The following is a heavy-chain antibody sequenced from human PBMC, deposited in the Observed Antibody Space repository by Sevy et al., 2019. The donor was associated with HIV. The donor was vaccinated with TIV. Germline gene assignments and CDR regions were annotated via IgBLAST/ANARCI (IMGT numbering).Heavy chain of an antibody. CDR1: GFTFSSYC. J-gene: IGHJ4*02. CDR2: IWYDGSSK. Sequence: GGSLRLSCAASGFTFSSYCMHWVRQAPGKGLEWVAVIWYDGSSKYYADSVKGRFTVSRDNSKNTLYLQMNSLRAEDTAVYYCARDKLLPFTVTMVRGALSYYFDSWGQGTLVTVSS. CDR3: ARDKLLPFTVTMVRGALSYYFDS. D-gene: IGHD3-10*01. V-gene: IGHV3-33*01.